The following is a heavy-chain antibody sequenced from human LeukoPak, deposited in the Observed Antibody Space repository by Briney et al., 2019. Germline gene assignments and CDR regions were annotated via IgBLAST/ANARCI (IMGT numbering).Heavy chain of an antibody. J-gene: IGHJ6*03. V-gene: IGHV3-21*01. Sequence: GGSLRLSCAASGFTFSSYSMNWVRQAPGKGLEWVSSISSSSSYIYYADSVKGRFTISRDNAKNSLYLQMNSLRAEDTAVYYCARDEVQLWLGYYYYYMDVWGKGTTVTVSS. D-gene: IGHD5-18*01. CDR2: ISSSSSYI. CDR3: ARDEVQLWLGYYYYYMDV. CDR1: GFTFSSYS.